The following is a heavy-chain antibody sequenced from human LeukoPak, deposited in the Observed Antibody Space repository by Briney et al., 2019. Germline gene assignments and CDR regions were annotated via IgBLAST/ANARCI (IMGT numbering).Heavy chain of an antibody. CDR3: ARDLDSSIAENNWFDP. J-gene: IGHJ5*02. V-gene: IGHV4-4*07. CDR2: IYTSGST. Sequence: PSETLSLTCTVSGGSISSYYWSWIRQPAGKGLEWIGRIYTSGSTNYNPSLKSRVTMSVDTSKNQFSLKLSSVTAADTAVYYCARDLDSSIAENNWFDPWGQGTLVTVSS. CDR1: GGSISSYY. D-gene: IGHD6-6*01.